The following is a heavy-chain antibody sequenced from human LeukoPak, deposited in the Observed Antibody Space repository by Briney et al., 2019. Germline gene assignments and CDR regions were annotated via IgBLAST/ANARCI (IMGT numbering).Heavy chain of an antibody. V-gene: IGHV3-7*01. J-gene: IGHJ4*02. D-gene: IGHD4/OR15-4a*01. CDR1: GFTFNTYW. CDR3: ARDESIDYGSNGYLDY. CDR2: INLPGTEH. Sequence: PGGSLRLSCAASGFTFNTYWMSWVRQAPGKGLEWVANINLPGTEHNYVDSVKGRFTISRDNAKDSLYLQMNDLRAEDTAIYYRARDESIDYGSNGYLDYWGQGTLVTVSS.